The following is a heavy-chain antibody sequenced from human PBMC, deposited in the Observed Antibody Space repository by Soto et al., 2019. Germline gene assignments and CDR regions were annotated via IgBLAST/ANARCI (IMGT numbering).Heavy chain of an antibody. V-gene: IGHV4-59*01. Sequence: QVQLQESGPGLVKPSETLSLTCTVSGGSISSYYWSWIRQPPGKGLEWIGYIYYSGSTNYNPSLKGRVTISVDTSKNQFSLKLSSVTAADTAVYYCARDLGRYYDSSGTDWYFDLWGRGTLVTVSS. CDR1: GGSISSYY. J-gene: IGHJ2*01. CDR3: ARDLGRYYDSSGTDWYFDL. D-gene: IGHD3-22*01. CDR2: IYYSGST.